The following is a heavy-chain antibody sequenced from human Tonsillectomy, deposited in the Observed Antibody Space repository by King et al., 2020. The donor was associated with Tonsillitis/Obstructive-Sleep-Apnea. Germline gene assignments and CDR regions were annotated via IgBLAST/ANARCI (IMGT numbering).Heavy chain of an antibody. CDR1: GFTFDDYA. V-gene: IGHV3-9*01. Sequence: VQLVQSGGGLVQPGRSLRLSCAASGFTFDDYAMHWVRQAPGKGLEWVSGISWNSGSIGYADSVKGRFTISSDNAKNSLYLQMNSRRAEDTALYYCAKDSYNDFWSGYYFDYWGQGTLVTVSS. J-gene: IGHJ4*02. CDR2: ISWNSGSI. CDR3: AKDSYNDFWSGYYFDY. D-gene: IGHD3-3*01.